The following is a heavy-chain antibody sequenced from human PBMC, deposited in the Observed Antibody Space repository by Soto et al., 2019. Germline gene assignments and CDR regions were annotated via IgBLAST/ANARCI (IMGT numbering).Heavy chain of an antibody. J-gene: IGHJ4*02. CDR3: ARGPPILWFGELLREGGNDY. CDR1: GGSFSGYY. D-gene: IGHD3-10*01. V-gene: IGHV4-34*01. CDR2: INHSGST. Sequence: SETLSLTCAVYGGSFSGYYWSWIRQPPGKGLEWIGEINHSGSTNYNPSLKSRVTISVDTSKNQFSLKLSSVTAADTAVYYCARGPPILWFGELLREGGNDYWGQGTLVTVSS.